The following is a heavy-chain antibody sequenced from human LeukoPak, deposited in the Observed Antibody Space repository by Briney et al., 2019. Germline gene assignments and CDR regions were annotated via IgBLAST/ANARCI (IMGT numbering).Heavy chain of an antibody. CDR1: GYTFTGYY. D-gene: IGHD6-13*01. CDR2: INPNSGGT. CDR3: ARGLSGCSSSWYVGY. V-gene: IGHV1-2*06. J-gene: IGHJ4*02. Sequence: ASVKVSCKASGYTFTGYYMHWVRQAPGQGLEWMGRINPNSGGTNYAQKFQGRVTMTRDTSISTAYMELSRLRSDDAAVYYCARGLSGCSSSWYVGYWGQGTLVTVSS.